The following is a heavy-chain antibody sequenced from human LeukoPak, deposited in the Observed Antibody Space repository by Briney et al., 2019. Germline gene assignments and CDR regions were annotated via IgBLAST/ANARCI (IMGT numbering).Heavy chain of an antibody. J-gene: IGHJ4*02. CDR3: ARDREYYYGSGSSSFLDY. CDR1: GDSVSSNSAA. Sequence: SQTLSLTCAISGDSVSSNSAAWNWIRQSPSRGLEWLGRTYYRSKWYNDYAVSVKSRITINPDTSKNQFSLQLNSVTPEDTAVYYCARDREYYYGSGSSSFLDYWGQGTLVTVSS. D-gene: IGHD3-10*01. V-gene: IGHV6-1*01. CDR2: TYYRSKWYN.